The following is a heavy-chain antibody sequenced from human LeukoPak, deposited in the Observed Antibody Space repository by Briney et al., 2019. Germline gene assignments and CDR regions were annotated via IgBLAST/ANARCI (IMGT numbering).Heavy chain of an antibody. CDR2: IYHSGST. V-gene: IGHV4-38-2*02. J-gene: IGHJ6*03. Sequence: SETLSLTCTVSGYSISSGYYWGWIRQPPGKGLEWIGSIYHSGSTYYNPSLKSRVTISIDTSKNQFSLKLSSVTAADTAVYYCARGAREVYYYYYYYMDVWGKGTTVTISS. CDR1: GYSISSGYY. D-gene: IGHD1-26*01. CDR3: ARGAREVYYYYYYYMDV.